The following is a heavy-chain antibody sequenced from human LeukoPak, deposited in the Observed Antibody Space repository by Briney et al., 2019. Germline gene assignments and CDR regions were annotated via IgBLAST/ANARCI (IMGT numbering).Heavy chain of an antibody. CDR2: IYYSGST. Sequence: SETLSLTCTVSGGSISSYYWSWIRQPPGKGLEWIGYIYYSGSTNYNPSLKSRVTISVGTSKNQFSLKLSSVTAADTAVYYCARAGAVADPYYYYGMDVWGQGTTVTVSS. V-gene: IGHV4-59*01. J-gene: IGHJ6*02. CDR1: GGSISSYY. CDR3: ARAGAVADPYYYYGMDV. D-gene: IGHD6-19*01.